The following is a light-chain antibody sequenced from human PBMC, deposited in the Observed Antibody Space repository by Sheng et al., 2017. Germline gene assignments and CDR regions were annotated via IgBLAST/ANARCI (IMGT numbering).Light chain of an antibody. V-gene: IGKV1-5*03. Sequence: DIQMTQSPSTLSASVGDRVTVTCRASQSISSYLAWYQQKPGQAPKLLIYQASTLEGGVPSRFSGSGSGTEFTLTISSLQPDDFATYYCQQYKNFSPVYTFGQGTKLEIK. CDR3: QQYKNFSPVYT. CDR1: QSISSY. J-gene: IGKJ2*01. CDR2: QAS.